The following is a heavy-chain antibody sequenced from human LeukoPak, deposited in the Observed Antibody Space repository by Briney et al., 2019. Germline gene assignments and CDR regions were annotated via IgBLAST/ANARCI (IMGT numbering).Heavy chain of an antibody. V-gene: IGHV3-7*01. CDR2: IGQDESER. CDR3: ARLSAYYYGSFFYYYMDV. J-gene: IGHJ6*03. CDR1: GFTVSSNY. Sequence: PGGSLRLSCEASGFTVSSNYMTWVRQAPGKGPEWVANIGQDESERYTVDSVKGRFTISRDNAKNSVYLHMNSLRAEDTALYYCARLSAYYYGSFFYYYMDVWGKGTTVTVSS. D-gene: IGHD3-10*01.